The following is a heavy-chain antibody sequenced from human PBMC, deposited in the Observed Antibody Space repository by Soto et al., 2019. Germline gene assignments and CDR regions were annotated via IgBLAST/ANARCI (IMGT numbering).Heavy chain of an antibody. CDR3: ARDKDSSGWSPRCFQH. V-gene: IGHV1-2*02. J-gene: IGHJ1*01. D-gene: IGHD6-19*01. CDR2: INPNNGNT. Sequence: GASVKVSCKASGYTFTGYYVHWVRQAPGQGLEWMGWINPNNGNTNYAQKFQGRVTMTTDTSTSTAYMELRRLRSDDTAVYYCARDKDSSGWSPRCFQHWGQGTLVTVSS. CDR1: GYTFTGYY.